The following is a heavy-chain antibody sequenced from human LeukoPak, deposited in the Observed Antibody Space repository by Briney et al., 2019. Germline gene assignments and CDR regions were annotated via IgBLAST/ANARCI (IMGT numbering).Heavy chain of an antibody. CDR3: ARVARLYSSGWYDGWFAP. CDR2: IYTSGST. Sequence: SETLSLTCTVSGGSISSYYWSWIRQPAGKGLEWIGRIYTSGSTNYNPSLKSRVTMSVDTSKNQFSLKLSSVTAADTAVYYCARVARLYSSGWYDGWFAPWGQGTLVTVSS. J-gene: IGHJ5*02. V-gene: IGHV4-4*07. D-gene: IGHD6-19*01. CDR1: GGSISSYY.